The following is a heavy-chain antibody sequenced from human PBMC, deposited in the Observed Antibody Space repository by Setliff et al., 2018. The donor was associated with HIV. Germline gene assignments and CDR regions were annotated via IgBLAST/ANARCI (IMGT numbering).Heavy chain of an antibody. CDR2: MSYSGGA. CDR1: GGSISNYY. CDR3: ATLQSRGWPHEIEY. V-gene: IGHV4-59*08. D-gene: IGHD6-19*01. J-gene: IGHJ4*02. Sequence: SETLSLTCTVSGGSISNYYWSWIRQSPGKGLEWIGYMSYSGGANYNPSLKSRVTISVDTSKGQFSLKLSSVTAADTALYYCATLQSRGWPHEIEYWGQGTLVTVSS.